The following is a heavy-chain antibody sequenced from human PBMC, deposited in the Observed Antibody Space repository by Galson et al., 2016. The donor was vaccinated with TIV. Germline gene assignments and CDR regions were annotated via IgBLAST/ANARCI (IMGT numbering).Heavy chain of an antibody. D-gene: IGHD3-22*01. CDR1: GYTFTRHY. CDR3: ARWFDSSGYYYFDY. V-gene: IGHV1-46*01. CDR2: INPITGIT. J-gene: IGHJ4*02. Sequence: SVKVSCKASGYTFTRHYMHWVRQAPGQGLEWMGIINPITGITTYAQNFQGRVTMTRDTSTSTVQMELSSLRSEDTAVYYCARWFDSSGYYYFDYWGQGTPVTVSS.